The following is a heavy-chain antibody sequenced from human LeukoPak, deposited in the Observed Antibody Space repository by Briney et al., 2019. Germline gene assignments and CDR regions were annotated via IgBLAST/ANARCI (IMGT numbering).Heavy chain of an antibody. J-gene: IGHJ6*02. Sequence: SVKVSCKASGGTFTSYAISWVRQAPGQGLEWMGGIIPIVGTANYAQKFQGRVTITADESTSTAYMELSSLRSEDTAVYYCGRGDVVVVAATYYYYGMGVWGQGTTVTVSS. D-gene: IGHD2-15*01. V-gene: IGHV1-69*13. CDR2: IIPIVGTA. CDR1: GGTFTSYA. CDR3: GRGDVVVVAATYYYYGMGV.